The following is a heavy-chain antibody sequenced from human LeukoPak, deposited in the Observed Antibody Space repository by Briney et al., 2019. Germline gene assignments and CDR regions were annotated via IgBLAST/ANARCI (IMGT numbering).Heavy chain of an antibody. D-gene: IGHD2-15*01. V-gene: IGHV3-49*03. CDR3: TSGGSWGTYYFDY. CDR2: IRSKAYGGTT. Sequence: AGGSLRLSCTASGFTFGDYAMSWFRQAPGKGLEWVGFIRSKAYGGTTEYAASVKGRFTISRDDSKSIAYLQMNSLKTEDTAVYYCTSGGSWGTYYFDYWGQGTLVTVSS. CDR1: GFTFGDYA. J-gene: IGHJ4*02.